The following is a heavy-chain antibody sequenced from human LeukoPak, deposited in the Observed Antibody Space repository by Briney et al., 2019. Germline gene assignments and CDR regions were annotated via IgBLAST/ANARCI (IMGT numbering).Heavy chain of an antibody. J-gene: IGHJ3*01. CDR3: ARQGSGGRSFDV. D-gene: IGHD1-26*01. V-gene: IGHV4-59*08. Sequence: PSETLSLTCTVSGGSISTYYRSWIRQPPGKGLEWIGYMYNSGSTNYNPSLKSRVTISIDTSKNQVSLRLSSVTAADTAVYYCARQGSGGRSFDVWGQGTMVTVSS. CDR1: GGSISTYY. CDR2: MYNSGST.